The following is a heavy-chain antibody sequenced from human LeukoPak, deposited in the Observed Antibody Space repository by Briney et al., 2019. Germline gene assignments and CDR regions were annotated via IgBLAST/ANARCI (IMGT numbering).Heavy chain of an antibody. J-gene: IGHJ6*02. V-gene: IGHV1-24*01. CDR1: GYTLTELS. Sequence: VASVKVSCKVSGYTLTELSMHWVRQAPGKGLEWMGGFDPEDGETVYAQKSQGRVTMTEDTSTDTAYMELSSLRSEDTAVYYCVIMEIRDTGSHNGVDVWGQGTTVTVS. D-gene: IGHD1-7*01. CDR2: FDPEDGET. CDR3: VIMEIRDTGSHNGVDV.